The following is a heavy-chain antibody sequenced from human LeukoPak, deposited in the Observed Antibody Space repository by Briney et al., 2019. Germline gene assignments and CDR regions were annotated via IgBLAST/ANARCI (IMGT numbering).Heavy chain of an antibody. V-gene: IGHV3-30*02. Sequence: PGGSLRLSCAASGFTLSSYGMHWVRQAPGKGLEWVAFIRYDGSNKYYADSVKGRFTISRDNSKNTLYLQMNSLRAEDTALYYCAKDMNGDQRWYFDLWGRGTLVTVSS. J-gene: IGHJ2*01. D-gene: IGHD3-10*01. CDR3: AKDMNGDQRWYFDL. CDR2: IRYDGSNK. CDR1: GFTLSSYG.